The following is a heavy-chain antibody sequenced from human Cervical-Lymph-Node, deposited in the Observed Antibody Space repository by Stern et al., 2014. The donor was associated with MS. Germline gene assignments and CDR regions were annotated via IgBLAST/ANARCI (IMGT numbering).Heavy chain of an antibody. CDR3: ARVGGYCSSTSCYADY. V-gene: IGHV1-69*01. Sequence: MQLVESGAEVKKPGSSVKVSCKASGGTFSSYAISWVRQAPGKGLEWMGGLISIFGTANYAQKFQGRVTITADESTSTAYMELSSLRSEDTAVYYCARVGGYCSSTSCYADYWGQGTLVTVSS. J-gene: IGHJ4*02. CDR2: LISIFGTA. CDR1: GGTFSSYA. D-gene: IGHD2-2*01.